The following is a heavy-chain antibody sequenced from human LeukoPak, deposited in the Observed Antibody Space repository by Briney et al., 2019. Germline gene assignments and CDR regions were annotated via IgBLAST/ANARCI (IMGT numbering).Heavy chain of an antibody. V-gene: IGHV4-4*02. D-gene: IGHD1-26*01. J-gene: IGHJ3*02. CDR2: FYYTGST. CDR3: ARRSGTYHAFDI. Sequence: SGTLSLTCAVSGGSISSSNWWSWVRQPPGRGLEWIGSFYYTGSTFYSPSLKSRATISVDTSKNQFSLKLSSVTAADTAVYYCARRSGTYHAFDIWGQGTMVTVSS. CDR1: GGSISSSNW.